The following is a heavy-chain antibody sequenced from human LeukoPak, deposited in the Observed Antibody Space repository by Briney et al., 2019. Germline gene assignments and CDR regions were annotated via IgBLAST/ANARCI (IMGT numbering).Heavy chain of an antibody. CDR1: GGSISSYY. J-gene: IGHJ5*02. Sequence: SETLSLTCTVSGGSISSYYWSWIRQPPGKGLEWIGYIYYSGSTNYNPSLKSRVTISVDTSKNQFSLKLSSVTAADTAVYYCVVLMVYAIDNWFDPWGQGTLVTVSS. D-gene: IGHD2-8*01. CDR3: VVLMVYAIDNWFDP. V-gene: IGHV4-59*12. CDR2: IYYSGST.